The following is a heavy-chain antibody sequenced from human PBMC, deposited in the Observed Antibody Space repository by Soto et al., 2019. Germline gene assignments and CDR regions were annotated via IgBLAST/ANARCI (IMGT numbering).Heavy chain of an antibody. CDR3: ARDQGTGPYYFDY. J-gene: IGHJ4*02. CDR1: GFTFSSYG. CDR2: IWYDGSNK. D-gene: IGHD1-1*01. V-gene: IGHV3-33*01. Sequence: GGSLRLSCAASGFTFSSYGMHWVRRAPGKGLEWVAVIWYDGSNKYYADSVKGRFAISRDNSKNTLYLQMNSLRAEDTAVYYCARDQGTGPYYFDYWGQGTLVTVSS.